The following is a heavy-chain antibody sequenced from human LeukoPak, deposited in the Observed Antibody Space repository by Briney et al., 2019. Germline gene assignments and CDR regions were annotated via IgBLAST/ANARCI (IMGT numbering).Heavy chain of an antibody. CDR3: ARDQTPDGMDV. Sequence: ASVKVSCKASGLTFRSTAMQWVRQARGQPLEWIGWIVVGSGNTNYAQNFQERVTITRDMSTSTAYMELSSLRSEDTAVYYCARDQTPDGMDVWGQGTTVTVSS. CDR1: GLTFRSTA. CDR2: IVVGSGNT. V-gene: IGHV1-58*02. J-gene: IGHJ6*02.